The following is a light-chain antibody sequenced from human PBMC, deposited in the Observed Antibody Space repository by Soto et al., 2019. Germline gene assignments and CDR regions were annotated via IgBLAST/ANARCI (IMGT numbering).Light chain of an antibody. CDR1: QGITNY. J-gene: IGKJ1*01. CDR2: AAS. V-gene: IGKV1-27*01. Sequence: DIQITQSPSSLSASVGDRVTITCRASQGITNYLAWYQQKPGKVPKLLIYAASTLQSGVPSRFSGSGSGTDFTLTISSLQPDDVAPYYCQKYNRAPRPFVQVTKVEIK. CDR3: QKYNRAPRP.